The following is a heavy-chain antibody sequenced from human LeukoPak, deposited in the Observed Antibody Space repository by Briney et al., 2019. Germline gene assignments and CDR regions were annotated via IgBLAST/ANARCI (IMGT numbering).Heavy chain of an antibody. Sequence: VASVNVSCKASGYTFTSYDFNWVRQATGQRPEWMGWMSPNSGDTGYAQKIQDRVTMTRNTSISTAYMELSSLRSDDTAVYYCARGPPNWGYDYWGPGTLVTVSS. CDR1: GYTFTSYD. V-gene: IGHV1-8*01. CDR2: MSPNSGDT. D-gene: IGHD7-27*01. J-gene: IGHJ4*02. CDR3: ARGPPNWGYDY.